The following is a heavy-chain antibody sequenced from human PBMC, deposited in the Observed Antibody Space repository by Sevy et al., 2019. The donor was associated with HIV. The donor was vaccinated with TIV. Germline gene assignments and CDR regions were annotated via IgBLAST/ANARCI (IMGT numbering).Heavy chain of an antibody. CDR2: ISSSSSYI. V-gene: IGHV3-21*01. J-gene: IGHJ4*02. D-gene: IGHD2-2*01. CDR1: GFTLSTYS. CDR3: VRDGGCSSTSCLLYFDY. Sequence: GGSLRLSCAASGFTLSTYSMNWVRQAPGKELEWVSSISSSSSYIYYADSVKGRFTISRDNAKNSLYLQMNSLTAEDTAVYYCVRDGGCSSTSCLLYFDYWGQGTLVTVSS.